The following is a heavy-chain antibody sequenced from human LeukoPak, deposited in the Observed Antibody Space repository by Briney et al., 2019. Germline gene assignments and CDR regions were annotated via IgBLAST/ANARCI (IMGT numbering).Heavy chain of an antibody. V-gene: IGHV4-61*02. CDR2: ISSSGST. D-gene: IGHD3-10*01. Sequence: PSETLSLTCTVSGDSISSGDYYWSWIRQPAGKGLEWIGRISSSGSTNYNPSLKSRVTISVDTSKNQFSLKLSSVTAADTAVYYCASRTMVRGPYYYMDVWGKGTTVTISS. J-gene: IGHJ6*03. CDR1: GDSISSGDYY. CDR3: ASRTMVRGPYYYMDV.